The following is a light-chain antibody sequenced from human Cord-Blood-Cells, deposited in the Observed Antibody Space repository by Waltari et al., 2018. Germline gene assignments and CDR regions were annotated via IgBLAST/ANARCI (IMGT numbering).Light chain of an antibody. CDR3: QQYNNWPPYT. CDR2: GAS. V-gene: IGKV3-15*01. Sequence: EIVMTQSPATLSVSPGERATLSGRASQSVSSNLAWYQQKPGQAPRLLIYGASTSATGIPARCSGSGSGTEFTLTSSSLQSEDLAVYDCQQYNNWPPYTFGQGTKLEIK. J-gene: IGKJ2*01. CDR1: QSVSSN.